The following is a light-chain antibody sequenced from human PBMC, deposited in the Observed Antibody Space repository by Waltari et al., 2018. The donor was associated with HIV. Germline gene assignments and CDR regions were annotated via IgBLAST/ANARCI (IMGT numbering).Light chain of an antibody. CDR3: GTWDTNLSVAL. V-gene: IGLV1-51*01. CDR2: DDD. CDR1: SSNIGNRY. J-gene: IGLJ2*01. Sequence: QSVLTQPPSVSAAPGQKVTISCSGSSSNIGNRYVSWYQQTPGTAPKLLIYDDDKRPSGSPDRFSGSKSGTSATLGITGLQTGDEADYYCGTWDTNLSVALFGGGTKLTVL.